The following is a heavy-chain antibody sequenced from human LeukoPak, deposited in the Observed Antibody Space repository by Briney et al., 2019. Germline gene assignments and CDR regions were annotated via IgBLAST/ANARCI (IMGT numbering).Heavy chain of an antibody. CDR1: GFTVSSNY. Sequence: GGSLRLSRAASGFTVSSNYMSWVRQAPGKGLEWVSVIYSGGSTYYADSVKGRFTISRDNSKNTLYLQMNSLRAEDTAVYYCARDSAMVRGVIAWGQGTLVTVSS. J-gene: IGHJ5*02. CDR2: IYSGGST. CDR3: ARDSAMVRGVIA. D-gene: IGHD3-10*01. V-gene: IGHV3-66*01.